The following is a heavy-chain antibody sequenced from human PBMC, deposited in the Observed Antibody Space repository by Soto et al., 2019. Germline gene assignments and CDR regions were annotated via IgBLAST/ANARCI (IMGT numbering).Heavy chain of an antibody. J-gene: IGHJ4*02. D-gene: IGHD3-22*01. V-gene: IGHV4-39*01. Sequence: PSETLSLTCTVSGASISSSSYYWGWIRQPPGKGLEWIGSIYYSVSTSYNPSLKSRVTISVDTSKNQLSLKLSSVTAADTAVYYCARTSSGYFNYWGQGTLVTSPQ. CDR2: IYYSVST. CDR3: ARTSSGYFNY. CDR1: GASISSSSYY.